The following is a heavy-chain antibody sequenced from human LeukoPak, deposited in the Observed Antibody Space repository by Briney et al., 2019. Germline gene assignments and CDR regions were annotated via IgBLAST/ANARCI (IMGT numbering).Heavy chain of an antibody. CDR1: QFTFSSSG. Sequence: PGGSLRLSCAASQFTFSSSGMAWVRQSPEKGLEWVSAITGSGATTYYADSVKGRFTISRDNSKSTVSLQMNSPRAEDTAIYYCAKMQGYFDYWGQGALVTVSS. CDR3: AKMQGYFDY. CDR2: ITGSGATT. J-gene: IGHJ4*02. V-gene: IGHV3-23*01.